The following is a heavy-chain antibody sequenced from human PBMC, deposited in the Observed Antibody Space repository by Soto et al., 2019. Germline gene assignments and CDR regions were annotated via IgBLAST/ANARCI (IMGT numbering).Heavy chain of an antibody. CDR1: GFTFSSHV. Sequence: EVQLLESGGGLVQPGGSLRLSCAASGFTFSSHVMSWVRQAPGKGLEWVSAASARNTNTYYADSVRGRFTISRDNSKSTVYLQLDSLRVEDTAGYHCARDVTSHGPRGYSSAWYGWFDPWGQGNLVVVSS. D-gene: IGHD6-19*01. CDR3: ARDVTSHGPRGYSSAWYGWFDP. J-gene: IGHJ5*02. V-gene: IGHV3-23*01. CDR2: ASARNTNT.